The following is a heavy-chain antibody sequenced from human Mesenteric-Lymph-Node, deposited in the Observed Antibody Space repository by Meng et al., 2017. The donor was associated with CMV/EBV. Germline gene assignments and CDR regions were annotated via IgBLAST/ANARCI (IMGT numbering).Heavy chain of an antibody. Sequence: GSVSSCSCYWTGIRQPPGKGLDWIGYIYYSPSTNYHPSLKSRVSISVDTSKNQFSLKLSSVTAADTAVYYCASTYYDYVWGSYPFDPWGQGTLVTVSS. D-gene: IGHD3-16*02. CDR1: GSVSSCSCY. CDR2: IYYSPST. CDR3: ASTYYDYVWGSYPFDP. V-gene: IGHV4-61*01. J-gene: IGHJ5*02.